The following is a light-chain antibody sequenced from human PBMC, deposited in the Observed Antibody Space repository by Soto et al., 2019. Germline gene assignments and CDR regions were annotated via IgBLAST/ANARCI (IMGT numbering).Light chain of an antibody. Sequence: EIVLTQSPAILSLSPGERATLSCRASQSASSFLAWYQQKPGQAPRLLIYDASNRATGIPAKFSGSGSGTDFTLTISRLEPEDFAVYYCQQYGSSPWTFGQGTKVDIK. CDR1: QSASSF. CDR2: DAS. J-gene: IGKJ1*01. V-gene: IGKV3-20*01. CDR3: QQYGSSPWT.